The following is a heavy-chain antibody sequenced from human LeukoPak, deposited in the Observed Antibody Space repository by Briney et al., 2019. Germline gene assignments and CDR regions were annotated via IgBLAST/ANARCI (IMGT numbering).Heavy chain of an antibody. CDR3: ARVGYYDFWSGYTPVYYMDV. CDR2: ISAYNGNT. D-gene: IGHD3-3*01. V-gene: IGHV1-18*01. Sequence: ASVKVSCKASGYTFTSYGISWVRQAPGQGLEWMGWISAYNGNTNYAQKLQGRVTMTTDTSTSTAYMELRSLRSDDTAVYYCARVGYYDFWSGYTPVYYMDVWGKGTTVTVSS. CDR1: GYTFTSYG. J-gene: IGHJ6*03.